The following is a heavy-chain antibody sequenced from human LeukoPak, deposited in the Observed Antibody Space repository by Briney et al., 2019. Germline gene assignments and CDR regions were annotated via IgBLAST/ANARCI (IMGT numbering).Heavy chain of an antibody. Sequence: PSETLSLTCAVYGGSFSGYYWSWIRQPPGKGLEWIGEINHSGSTNYNPSLKSRVTISVDTSKNQFSLKLSSVTAADTAVYYCARGGNYGPLEYWGQGTLVTVSP. CDR2: INHSGST. D-gene: IGHD1-7*01. CDR3: ARGGNYGPLEY. CDR1: GGSFSGYY. V-gene: IGHV4-34*01. J-gene: IGHJ4*02.